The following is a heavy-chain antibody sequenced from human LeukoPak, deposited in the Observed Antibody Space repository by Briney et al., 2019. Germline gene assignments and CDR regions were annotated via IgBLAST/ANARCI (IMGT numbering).Heavy chain of an antibody. Sequence: ASVKVSCKASGYTFTSNGISWVRQAPGQGLEWMGCISAYNGNTNYEQKLQGRVTMTTDTSTSTAYMELRSLRFDDTAVYYCGRVPSSLYDFWSGYFIDYWGQGTLVTVSS. V-gene: IGHV1-18*01. J-gene: IGHJ4*02. CDR1: GYTFTSNG. CDR3: GRVPSSLYDFWSGYFIDY. D-gene: IGHD3-3*01. CDR2: ISAYNGNT.